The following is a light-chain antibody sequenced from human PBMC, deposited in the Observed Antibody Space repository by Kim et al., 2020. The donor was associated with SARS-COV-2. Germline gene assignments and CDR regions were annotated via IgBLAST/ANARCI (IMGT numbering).Light chain of an antibody. CDR3: NSRDSSGNHWV. Sequence: GQTVRLPCQGDSLRSYYASWYQQKPGQAPVLVIYGKNNRPSGIPDRFSGSSSGNTASLTITGAQAEDEADYYCNSRDSSGNHWVFGGGTKLTVL. J-gene: IGLJ3*02. CDR1: SLRSYY. CDR2: GKN. V-gene: IGLV3-19*01.